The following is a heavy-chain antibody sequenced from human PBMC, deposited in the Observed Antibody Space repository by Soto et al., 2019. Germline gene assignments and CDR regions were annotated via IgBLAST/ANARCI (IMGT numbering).Heavy chain of an antibody. Sequence: SETLSLTCAVYGGSFSGYYWSWIRQPPGKGLEWIGEINHNGITNYNPSLKSRVTISVDTSKNQFSLKLRSVTAADTAVYFCARHDGFSSGWIFDYWGHGTLVTVSS. CDR2: INHNGIT. CDR3: ARHDGFSSGWIFDY. D-gene: IGHD6-19*01. J-gene: IGHJ4*01. V-gene: IGHV4-34*01. CDR1: GGSFSGYY.